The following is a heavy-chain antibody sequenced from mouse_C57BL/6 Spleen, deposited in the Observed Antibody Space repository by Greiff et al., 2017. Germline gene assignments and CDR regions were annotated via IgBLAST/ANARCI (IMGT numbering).Heavy chain of an antibody. J-gene: IGHJ4*01. Sequence: VKLMESGPELVKPGASVKISCKASGYAFSSSWMNWVKQRPGKGLEWIGRIYPGDGDTNYNGKFKGKATLTADKSSSTAYMQLSSLTSEDSAVYFCARSNGEDAMDYWGQGTSVTVSS. CDR3: ARSNGEDAMDY. D-gene: IGHD2-13*01. CDR1: GYAFSSSW. CDR2: IYPGDGDT. V-gene: IGHV1-82*01.